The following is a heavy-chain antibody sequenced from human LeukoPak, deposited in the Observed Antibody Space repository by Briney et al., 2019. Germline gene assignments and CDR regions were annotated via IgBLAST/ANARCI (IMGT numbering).Heavy chain of an antibody. D-gene: IGHD2-8*01. Sequence: PGGSLRLSCAASGFTFSRYDMHWVRQAPGKGLVWVSRINSDGSSTSYADSVKGRFTISRHNAKNTLYLQMNSLRAEDTAVYYCVFNGNFDYWGQGTLVTVSS. CDR2: INSDGSST. CDR3: VFNGNFDY. V-gene: IGHV3-74*01. J-gene: IGHJ4*02. CDR1: GFTFSRYD.